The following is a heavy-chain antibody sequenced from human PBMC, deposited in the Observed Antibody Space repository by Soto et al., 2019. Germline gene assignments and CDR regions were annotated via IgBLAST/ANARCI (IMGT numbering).Heavy chain of an antibody. J-gene: IGHJ4*02. D-gene: IGHD3-10*01. Sequence: QVQLQESGPGLVKPSGTLSLTCTVSGGSISSDYWNWIRQPPGKGLEWIGYIHSGSTTYSASLRSRVTISVDTSKNQFSLKLSSVTAADTAVYFCARHDGSRSTYYWGQGTLVTVSS. CDR3: ARHDGSRSTYY. V-gene: IGHV4-59*08. CDR2: IHSGST. CDR1: GGSISSDY.